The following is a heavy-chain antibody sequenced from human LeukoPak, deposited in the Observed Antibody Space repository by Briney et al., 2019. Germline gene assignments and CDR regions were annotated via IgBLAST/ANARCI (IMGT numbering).Heavy chain of an antibody. Sequence: GESLKISCKGSGYSFTSYWIGWVRQMPGKGLEWMGIIYPGDSDTRYSPSFQGQVTISADKSISTAYLQWSSLKASDTVMYYCARQYYYGSGSYNWFDPWGQGTLVTVSS. CDR2: IYPGDSDT. CDR3: ARQYYYGSGSYNWFDP. V-gene: IGHV5-51*01. CDR1: GYSFTSYW. J-gene: IGHJ5*02. D-gene: IGHD3-10*01.